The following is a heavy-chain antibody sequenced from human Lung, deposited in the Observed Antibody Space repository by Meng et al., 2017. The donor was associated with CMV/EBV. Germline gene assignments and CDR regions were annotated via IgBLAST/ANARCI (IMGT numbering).Heavy chain of an antibody. CDR1: GFTFTTFW. CDR2: IKEDGSGQ. CDR3: VRYANSQYGMDV. J-gene: IGHJ6*02. Sequence: GGSLRLXCAASGFTFTTFWMTWVRQAPGKGLEWVANIKEDGSGQWYVDSVKGRFTISRDNAKKSVYLQMNSLRAEDTAVYYCVRYANSQYGMDVWGQGPTATVSS. D-gene: IGHD2-21*01. V-gene: IGHV3-7*01.